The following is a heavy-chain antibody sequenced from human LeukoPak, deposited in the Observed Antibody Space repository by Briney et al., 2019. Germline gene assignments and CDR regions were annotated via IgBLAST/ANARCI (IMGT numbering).Heavy chain of an antibody. CDR2: IKSKNDGGTA. V-gene: IGHV3-15*01. Sequence: GGSLRLSCAASGLTFTKAWMTWVRQAPGKGLEWVGLIKSKNDGGTADYAAPVKGRFTISRDDSQNMVYPQMNSLKTEDTAVYYCTTDVSARFCSGFYWGQGTLVTVSS. J-gene: IGHJ4*02. CDR3: TTDVSARFCSGFY. D-gene: IGHD3-3*01. CDR1: GLTFTKAW.